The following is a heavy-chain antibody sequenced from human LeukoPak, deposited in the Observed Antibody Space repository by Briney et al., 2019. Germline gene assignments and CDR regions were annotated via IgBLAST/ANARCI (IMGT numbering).Heavy chain of an antibody. CDR1: GFTFNNYN. Sequence: PGGSLRLSCAASGFTFNNYNMNWVRQAPGKTLGWVSSITSSGTYIFYADSVQGRFTISRDNAKNSLYLQMNSLGPEDTAVYYCARVVFFNGDYVAFDIWGQGTMVSVSS. J-gene: IGHJ3*02. CDR2: ITSSGTYI. D-gene: IGHD4-17*01. CDR3: ARVVFFNGDYVAFDI. V-gene: IGHV3-21*01.